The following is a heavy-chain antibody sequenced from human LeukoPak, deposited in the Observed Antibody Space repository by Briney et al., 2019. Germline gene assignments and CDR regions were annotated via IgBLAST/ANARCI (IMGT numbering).Heavy chain of an antibody. CDR2: IYYSGST. CDR3: ARLVEMATIGY. CDR1: GGSISSSSYY. Sequence: PSETLSLTCTVSGGSISSSSYYWGWIRQPPGKGLEWIGSIYYSGSTYYNPSLKSRVTISVDTSKNQFSLKLSSVTAADTAVYHCARLVEMATIGYWGQGTLVTVSA. V-gene: IGHV4-39*01. J-gene: IGHJ4*02. D-gene: IGHD5-24*01.